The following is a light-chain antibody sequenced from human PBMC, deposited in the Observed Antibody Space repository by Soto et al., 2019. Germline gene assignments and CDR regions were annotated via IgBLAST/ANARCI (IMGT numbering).Light chain of an antibody. J-gene: IGKJ1*01. CDR3: QQYVTSSPRT. CDR1: QSVGSK. V-gene: IGKV3-20*01. CDR2: GIS. Sequence: EIVMTQSPPTLSVSPGERATLSCRASQSVGSKLAWYQQRPGQAPRLLIYGISRRATGIPDRFSGSGSGTDLTLTITRLEPEDFAVYYCQQYVTSSPRTFGQGTKVDIK.